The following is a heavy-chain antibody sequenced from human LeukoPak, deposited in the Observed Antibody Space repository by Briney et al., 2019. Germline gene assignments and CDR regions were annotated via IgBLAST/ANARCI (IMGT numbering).Heavy chain of an antibody. CDR3: ARAEYYYDSSGYYYGTFDY. CDR2: IIPIFGTA. V-gene: IGHV1-69*13. J-gene: IGHJ4*02. Sequence: SVKVSCKASGGTFSSYAISWVRQAPGQGLEWMGGIIPIFGTANYAQKFQGRVTITADESTSTAYIELSSLRSEDTAVYYCARAEYYYDSSGYYYGTFDYWGQGTLVTVSS. D-gene: IGHD3-22*01. CDR1: GGTFSSYA.